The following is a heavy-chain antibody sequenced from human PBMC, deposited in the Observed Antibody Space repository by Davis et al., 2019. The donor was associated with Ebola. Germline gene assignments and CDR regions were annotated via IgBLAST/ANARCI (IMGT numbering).Heavy chain of an antibody. CDR2: IYYTGST. CDR1: GDSISTYF. J-gene: IGHJ3*02. Sequence: SETLSLTCTVSGDSISTYFWSWIRQSPGKGLEWIGYIYYTGSTFYNPSLKSRVTISVDTSKNQFYLKLTSVTAADTAVYYCARAQYYYDGSGYYLDAFDTWGRGAMVTVSS. V-gene: IGHV4-59*01. D-gene: IGHD3-22*01. CDR3: ARAQYYYDGSGYYLDAFDT.